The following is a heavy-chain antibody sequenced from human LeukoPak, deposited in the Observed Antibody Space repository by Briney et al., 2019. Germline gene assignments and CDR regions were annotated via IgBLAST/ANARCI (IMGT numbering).Heavy chain of an antibody. CDR3: AKGMTFQYYYSMDV. Sequence: GGSLRLSCAASGFTFSTYAMNWVRQAPGKGLEWVSGISGGSGNTYCADSVKGRFTISRGSSKNTLFLQMSSLRAEDTAVYYCAKGMTFQYYYSMDVWGQGTSVTVSS. CDR1: GFTFSTYA. V-gene: IGHV3-23*01. J-gene: IGHJ6*02. CDR2: ISGGSGNT. D-gene: IGHD2/OR15-2a*01.